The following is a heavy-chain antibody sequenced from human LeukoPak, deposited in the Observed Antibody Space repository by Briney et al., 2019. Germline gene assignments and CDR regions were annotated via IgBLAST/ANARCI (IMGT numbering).Heavy chain of an antibody. CDR1: GFTFRIYT. J-gene: IGHJ6*02. V-gene: IGHV3-7*03. Sequence: PGGSLRLSCAASGFTFRIYTMNWVRQAPGKGLEWVASINHNGNVNYYVDSVKGRFTISRDNAKNSLYLQMSNLRAEDTAVYFCARGGGLDVWGQGATVTVSS. CDR3: ARGGGLDV. CDR2: INHNGNVN. D-gene: IGHD3-16*01.